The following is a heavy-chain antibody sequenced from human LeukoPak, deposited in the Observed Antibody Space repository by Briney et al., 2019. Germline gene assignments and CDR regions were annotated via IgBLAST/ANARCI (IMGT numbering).Heavy chain of an antibody. CDR3: ARALPHSRLGFDP. D-gene: IGHD1-26*01. Sequence: GGSLILSCAASGFTGSSNYMCWVRPAPGKGLEWVSVIYSGGSTYYADSVKGRFTISRHNSKNTLYLQMNSLRAEDTAVYYCARALPHSRLGFDPWGQGTLVTVSS. CDR1: GFTGSSNY. CDR2: IYSGGST. J-gene: IGHJ5*02. V-gene: IGHV3-53*04.